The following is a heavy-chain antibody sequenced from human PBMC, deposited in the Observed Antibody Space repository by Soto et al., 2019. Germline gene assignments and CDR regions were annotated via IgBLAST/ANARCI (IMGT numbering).Heavy chain of an antibody. CDR1: GFTVGRYD. CDR3: VRVLYDSGVVDF. V-gene: IGHV3-53*01. D-gene: IGHD5-12*01. J-gene: IGHJ4*02. CDR2: IQSGGAT. Sequence: QLVESGGGLFQAGGSTRLSCLVSGFTVGRYDMAWVRQAPGKGLEWASIIQSGGATDYPDSAQGRFTISRDNSKNTVYLQMNSLRVEDTGVYSCVRVLYDSGVVDFWGQGSLITVS.